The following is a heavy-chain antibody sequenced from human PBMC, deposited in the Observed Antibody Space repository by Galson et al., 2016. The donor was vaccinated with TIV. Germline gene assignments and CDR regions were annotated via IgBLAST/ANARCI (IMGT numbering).Heavy chain of an antibody. D-gene: IGHD6-6*01. CDR1: GYTFTGYY. CDR3: ARVRRGGYSRSSGNYYYYMDV. Sequence: SVKVSCKASGYTFTGYYIHWLRQAPGQGPAWMGWVNPESGDTKYAQEFKGRVTMTRDTSSGTAYMELSSLRLEDTAVYYWARVRRGGYSRSSGNYYYYMDVWGEGTTVTVSS. CDR2: VNPESGDT. J-gene: IGHJ6*03. V-gene: IGHV1-2*02.